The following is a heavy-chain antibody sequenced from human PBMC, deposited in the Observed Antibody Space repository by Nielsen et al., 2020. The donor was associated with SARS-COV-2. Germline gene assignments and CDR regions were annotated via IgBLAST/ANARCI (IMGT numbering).Heavy chain of an antibody. Sequence: SETLSLTCTVSGASVSSGDYYWSWVRQPPGKGLEGIGFIYYSGYSRYNPSLKSRPTILLDTSTNQFSERLRSVTAGDTASYYCAARGYYSSGSALGYWGQGILVTVSS. CDR1: GASVSSGDYY. CDR2: IYYSGYS. CDR3: AARGYYSSGSALGY. D-gene: IGHD3-10*01. J-gene: IGHJ4*02. V-gene: IGHV4-30-4*01.